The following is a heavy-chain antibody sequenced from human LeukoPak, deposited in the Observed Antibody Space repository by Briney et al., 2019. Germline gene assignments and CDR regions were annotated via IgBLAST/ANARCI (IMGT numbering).Heavy chain of an antibody. CDR1: GYMFAGYY. V-gene: IGHV1-2*02. Sequence: GASLKVSCKASGYMFAGYYMHCVRQAPGQGLEWMGWINPNSGGTNYAQKFQGRVTMTRDTSISTAYMDLNRLRSDDTAVYYCARVVAVTGTPVYYMDVWGKGTTVTVSS. CDR3: ARVVAVTGTPVYYMDV. J-gene: IGHJ6*03. CDR2: INPNSGGT. D-gene: IGHD6-19*01.